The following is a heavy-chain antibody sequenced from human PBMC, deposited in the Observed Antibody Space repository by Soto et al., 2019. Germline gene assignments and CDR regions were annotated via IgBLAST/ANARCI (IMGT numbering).Heavy chain of an antibody. V-gene: IGHV1-18*04. Sequence: ASLKVSCNASGYSFSNYGITWVRQAPGQGLEWMGWISAYNGNTNYAHKLQGRVTMTTETSTSTAYMELRSLRSDDTAVYYCARPSSICSSSSRSVYWGQGTLVTVSS. J-gene: IGHJ1*01. CDR1: GYSFSNYG. D-gene: IGHD2-2*01. CDR2: ISAYNGNT. CDR3: ARPSSICSSSSRSVY.